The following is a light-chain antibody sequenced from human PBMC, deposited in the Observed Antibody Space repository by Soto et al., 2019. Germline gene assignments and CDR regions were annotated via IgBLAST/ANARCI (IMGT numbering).Light chain of an antibody. CDR2: GAS. Sequence: IVLTQSPGTVSLSRGERATLSCRASQSVSRNYLVWYQQKPGQAPRLLIYGASGRATGIPNRFSGSGSGTDFTLTISRLEPEDFAVYYCQQYGSSPTTFGHGTKVDIK. J-gene: IGKJ1*01. V-gene: IGKV3-20*01. CDR3: QQYGSSPTT. CDR1: QSVSRNY.